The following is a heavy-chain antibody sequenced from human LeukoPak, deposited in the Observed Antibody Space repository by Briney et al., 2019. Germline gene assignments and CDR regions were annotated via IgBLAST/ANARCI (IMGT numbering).Heavy chain of an antibody. CDR3: ARDVYSSGWHGRPYYFDY. J-gene: IGHJ4*02. CDR1: GFTFSSYS. V-gene: IGHV3-21*01. CDR2: ISSSSSYI. D-gene: IGHD6-19*01. Sequence: PGGSLRLSCAASGFTFSSYSMNWVRQAPGKGLEWVSSISSSSSYIYYADSVKGRFTISRDNAKNSLYLQMNSLRAEDTAVYYCARDVYSSGWHGRPYYFDYWGQGTLVTVSS.